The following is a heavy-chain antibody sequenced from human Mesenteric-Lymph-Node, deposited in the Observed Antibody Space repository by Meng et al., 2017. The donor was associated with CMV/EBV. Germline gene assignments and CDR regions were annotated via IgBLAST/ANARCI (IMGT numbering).Heavy chain of an antibody. CDR3: ARRARIAARSWFDP. J-gene: IGHJ5*02. Sequence: SETLSLTCAVYGGSFSGYYWSWIRQPPGKGLEWIGEINHSGSTNYNPSLKSRVTISVDTSKNQFSLKLSSVTAADTAVYYCARRARIAARSWFDPWGQGTLVTVSS. CDR1: GGSFSGYY. CDR2: INHSGST. D-gene: IGHD6-6*01. V-gene: IGHV4-34*01.